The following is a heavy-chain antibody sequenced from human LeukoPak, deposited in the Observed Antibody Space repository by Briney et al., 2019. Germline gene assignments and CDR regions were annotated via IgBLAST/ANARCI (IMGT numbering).Heavy chain of an antibody. Sequence: GGSLRLSCAASGFTFSSYEMNWVCQAPGKGLEWVSYISSSGGTIYYADSVKGRFTISRDNAKNSLYLQMNSLRAEDTAVYYCARETGYSYNTVDYWGQGTLVTVSS. CDR1: GFTFSSYE. J-gene: IGHJ4*02. CDR3: ARETGYSYNTVDY. V-gene: IGHV3-48*03. CDR2: ISSSGGTI. D-gene: IGHD5-18*01.